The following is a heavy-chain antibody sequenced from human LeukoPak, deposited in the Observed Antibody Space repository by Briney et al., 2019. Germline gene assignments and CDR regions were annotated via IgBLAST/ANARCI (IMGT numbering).Heavy chain of an antibody. CDR3: ARSLWDFWSGYYYYYMDV. D-gene: IGHD3-3*01. CDR2: INHSGST. CDR1: GGSISSGDYY. Sequence: MPSETLSLTCTVSGGSISSGDYYWSWIRQPPGKGLEWIGEINHSGSTNYNPPLKSRVTISVDTSKNQFSLKLSSVTAADTAVYYCARSLWDFWSGYYYYYMDVWGKGTTVTVSS. J-gene: IGHJ6*03. V-gene: IGHV4-39*07.